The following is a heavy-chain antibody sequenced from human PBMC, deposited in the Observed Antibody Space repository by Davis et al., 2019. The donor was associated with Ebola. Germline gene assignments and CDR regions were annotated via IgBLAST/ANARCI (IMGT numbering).Heavy chain of an antibody. J-gene: IGHJ4*02. CDR1: GFTFSSYW. CDR3: ARWASVGY. D-gene: IGHD1-26*01. Sequence: GESLKISCAASGFTFSSYWMHWVRQAPGEGLVWVSRINSDGSSTSYADSVKGRFIIPRDNAKNSLYLQMNSLRAEDTAVYYCARWASVGYWGQGTLVTVSS. CDR2: INSDGSST. V-gene: IGHV3-74*01.